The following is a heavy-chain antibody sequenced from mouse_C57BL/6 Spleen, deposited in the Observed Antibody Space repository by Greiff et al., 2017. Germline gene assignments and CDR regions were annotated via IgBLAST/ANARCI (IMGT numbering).Heavy chain of an antibody. J-gene: IGHJ1*03. V-gene: IGHV5-16*01. CDR2: INYDGSST. CDR1: GFTFSDYY. CDR3: ARDTNFRYFDV. D-gene: IGHD4-1*01. Sequence: EVKLMESEGGLVQPGSSMKLSCTASGFTFSDYYMAWVRQVPEKGLEWVANINYDGSSTYYLDSLKSRFIISRDNAKNILYLQMSSLKSEDTATYYCARDTNFRYFDVWGTGTTVTVSS.